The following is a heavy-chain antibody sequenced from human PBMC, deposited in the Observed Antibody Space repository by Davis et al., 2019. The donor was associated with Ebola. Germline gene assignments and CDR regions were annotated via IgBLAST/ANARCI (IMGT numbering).Heavy chain of an antibody. Sequence: GESLKISCTASGFTFGDYAMSWFRQAPGKGLEWVGFIRSKAYGETTEYAASVKGRFTISRDDSKSIAYLQMNSLKTEDTAVYYCARESSGTGLPDYWGQGTLVTVSS. D-gene: IGHD2-2*01. V-gene: IGHV3-49*03. CDR1: GFTFGDYA. J-gene: IGHJ4*02. CDR3: ARESSGTGLPDY. CDR2: IRSKAYGETT.